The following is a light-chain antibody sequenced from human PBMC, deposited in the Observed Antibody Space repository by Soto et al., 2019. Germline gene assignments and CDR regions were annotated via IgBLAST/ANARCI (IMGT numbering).Light chain of an antibody. CDR1: QSVSSSY. CDR2: DAS. CDR3: QQYGSVPLT. J-gene: IGKJ4*01. Sequence: EIVLTQSPGTLSLSPGERATLSCRASQSVSSSYLAWYQQKPGQAPRLLIYDASSRATGIPERFSGSGSGTDFTLTISRLEAEDFAVYYCQQYGSVPLTFGGGNKVEIK. V-gene: IGKV3-20*01.